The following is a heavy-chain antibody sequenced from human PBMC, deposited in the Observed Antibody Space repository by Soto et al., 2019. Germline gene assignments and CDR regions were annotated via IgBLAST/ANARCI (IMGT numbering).Heavy chain of an antibody. J-gene: IGHJ5*02. CDR1: GGSFSGYY. Sequence: SETLSLTCAVYGGSFSGYYWSWIRQPPGKGLEWIGEINHSGSTNYNPSLKSRVTISVETSKNQFSLKLSSVTAADTAVYYCARRRGYSSGPTPSNWFDPWGQGTLVTVPS. CDR2: INHSGST. V-gene: IGHV4-34*01. CDR3: ARRRGYSSGPTPSNWFDP. D-gene: IGHD6-19*01.